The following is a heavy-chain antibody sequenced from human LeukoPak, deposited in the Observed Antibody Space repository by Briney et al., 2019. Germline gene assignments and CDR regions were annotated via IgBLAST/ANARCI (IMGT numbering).Heavy chain of an antibody. CDR2: IYYSGST. J-gene: IGHJ5*02. CDR1: GGSISSGGYY. CDR3: ARADPTFYDSSVQFDP. V-gene: IGHV4-31*03. D-gene: IGHD3-22*01. Sequence: SETLSLTCTVSGGSISSGGYYWSWIRQHPGKGLEWIGYIYYSGSTYYNPSLKSRVTISVDTSKNQFSLKLSSVTAADTAVYYCARADPTFYDSSVQFDPWGQGTMVTVSS.